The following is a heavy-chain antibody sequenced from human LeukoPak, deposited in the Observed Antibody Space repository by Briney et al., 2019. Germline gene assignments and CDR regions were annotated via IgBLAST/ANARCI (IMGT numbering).Heavy chain of an antibody. V-gene: IGHV3-23*01. D-gene: IGHD1-26*01. J-gene: IGHJ4*02. CDR2: VNADGGNT. CDR3: TKRVKYGGTWDHFAD. CDR1: GFTFDNYR. Sequence: GGSLRLSCAASGFTFDNYRMSWVRQAPGKGLEWVSTVNADGGNTYYADSVKGRFTISRDNSKSTLILQMNSLRGEDTALYYCTKRVKYGGTWDHFADWGEGTLLTVSS.